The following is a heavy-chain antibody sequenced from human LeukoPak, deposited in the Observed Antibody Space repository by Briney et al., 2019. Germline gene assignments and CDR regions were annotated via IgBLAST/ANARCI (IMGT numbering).Heavy chain of an antibody. CDR2: IQTSGST. J-gene: IGHJ4*02. V-gene: IGHV4-4*07. CDR3: AREASSGWYDY. Sequence: PSETLSLTCTVSGGSIGSYYWSWIRQPAGRGLEWIGRIQTSGSTNYNPSLKSRVTMSVDTSKNKFSLKVNSVTAADTAVYYCAREASSGWYDYWGQGTLVTVSS. CDR1: GGSIGSYY. D-gene: IGHD6-19*01.